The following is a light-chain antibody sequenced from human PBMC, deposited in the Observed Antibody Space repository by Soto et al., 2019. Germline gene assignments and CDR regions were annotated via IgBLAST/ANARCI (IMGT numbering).Light chain of an antibody. V-gene: IGKV3-15*01. Sequence: EIVMTQSPATLSVSPGERATLSCRASQSVSSNLAWYQQKPGQAPRLLIYGASTRATGIPARFSGSGSGTEFTLTISSLQSEDLAGYYCQQYNNWPRTFGQGTKLEIK. CDR3: QQYNNWPRT. CDR2: GAS. J-gene: IGKJ2*01. CDR1: QSVSSN.